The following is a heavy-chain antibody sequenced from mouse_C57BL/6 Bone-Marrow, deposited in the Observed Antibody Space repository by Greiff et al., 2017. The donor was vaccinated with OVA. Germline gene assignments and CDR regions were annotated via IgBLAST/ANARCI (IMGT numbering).Heavy chain of an antibody. CDR3: ARKENPLGTMDY. CDR1: GFSLSNYG. V-gene: IGHV2-2*02. J-gene: IGHJ4*01. Sequence: VKLQESGPGLVQPSQSLSITCTVSGFSLSNYGVYWVRQSPGKGLEWLGVIWSGGITDYNAAFISRLSIIKDNSKSQVFFKMNSLQGNDTAIYYCARKENPLGTMDYWGQGTSVTVSS. CDR2: IWSGGIT.